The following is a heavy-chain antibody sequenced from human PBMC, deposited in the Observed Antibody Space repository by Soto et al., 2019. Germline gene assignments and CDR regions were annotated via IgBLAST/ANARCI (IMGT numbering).Heavy chain of an antibody. CDR1: GDSLTSGSYY. Sequence: SETLSLTCTVSGDSLTSGSYYWSWIRQPPGKGLEWIGSIYYSGSTYYNPSLKSRVTISVDTSKNQFSLKLSSVTAADTAVYYCARGRQLVTDYFDYWGQGTLVTVSS. V-gene: IGHV4-39*01. CDR3: ARGRQLVTDYFDY. CDR2: IYYSGST. D-gene: IGHD6-13*01. J-gene: IGHJ4*02.